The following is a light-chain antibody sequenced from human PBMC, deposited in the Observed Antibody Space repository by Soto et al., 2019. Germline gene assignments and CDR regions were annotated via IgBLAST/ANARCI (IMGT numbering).Light chain of an antibody. V-gene: IGKV1-39*01. CDR3: QQSYSSPVT. Sequence: DIQMTQSPSSLSASIGDRVTITCRASQSITDYLNWYQQKPGKAPKLLIYAAYSLQSGVPSRLSGSGSGTDFSLTISSLQPEDSATYYCQQSYSSPVTFGQGTKVDIK. J-gene: IGKJ2*01. CDR2: AAY. CDR1: QSITDY.